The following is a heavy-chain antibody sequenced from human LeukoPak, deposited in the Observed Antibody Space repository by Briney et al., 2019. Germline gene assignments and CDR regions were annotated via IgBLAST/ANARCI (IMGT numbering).Heavy chain of an antibody. Sequence: GGSLRLSCAASGFTFSSYSMNWVRQAPGKGLEWVSSTSSSSSYIYYEDSVKGRFTISRDNAKNSLYLQMNSLRAEDTAVYYCARDLRSYGFREDDAFDIWGQGTMVTVSS. CDR3: ARDLRSYGFREDDAFDI. J-gene: IGHJ3*02. CDR2: TSSSSSYI. D-gene: IGHD5-18*01. V-gene: IGHV3-21*01. CDR1: GFTFSSYS.